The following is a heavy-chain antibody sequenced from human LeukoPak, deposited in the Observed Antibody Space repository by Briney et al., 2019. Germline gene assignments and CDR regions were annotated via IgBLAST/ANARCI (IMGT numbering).Heavy chain of an antibody. V-gene: IGHV4-39*01. Sequence: SETLSLTCTVSGGSISRSSYYWAWIRQVPGKGLEWIGNIYDRGNTNYNPSLKSRVTISKDTSNNQFSLRLTSVTAADTAVYYCARPHYGSSTFDYWGQGTLVTVSS. CDR3: ARPHYGSSTFDY. CDR2: IYDRGNT. CDR1: GGSISRSSYY. J-gene: IGHJ4*02. D-gene: IGHD3-10*01.